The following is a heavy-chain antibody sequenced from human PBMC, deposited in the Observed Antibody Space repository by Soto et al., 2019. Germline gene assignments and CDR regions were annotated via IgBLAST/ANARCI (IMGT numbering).Heavy chain of an antibody. CDR1: GFTFSSYS. Sequence: PGGSRRRAWAASGFTFSSYSMIWVRQAPGKGLEWVSYISSSSSTIYYADSVKGRFTISRDNAKNSLYLQMNSLRDEDTAVYYCAREVGATDYYYGMDVWGQGTTVTVSS. J-gene: IGHJ6*02. CDR2: ISSSSSTI. CDR3: AREVGATDYYYGMDV. V-gene: IGHV3-48*02. D-gene: IGHD1-26*01.